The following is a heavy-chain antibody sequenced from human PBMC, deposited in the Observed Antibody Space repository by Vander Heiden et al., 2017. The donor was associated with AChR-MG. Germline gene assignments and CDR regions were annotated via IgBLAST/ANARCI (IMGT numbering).Heavy chain of an antibody. CDR2: IYPSGTT. V-gene: IGHV3-66*01. J-gene: IGHJ4*02. CDR3: AGTHYTGYDCAF. CDR1: GFNVNNNY. Sequence: EVQLVESGGGLVRPGGSLRLSCAASGFNVNNNYMNWGRQAPGKGLEWVSVIYPSGTTYYADSVKGRFTVSRDDSKNTLFLHMNSLRAEDTAVYYCAGTHYTGYDCAFWGQGTLVNVSS. D-gene: IGHD5-12*01.